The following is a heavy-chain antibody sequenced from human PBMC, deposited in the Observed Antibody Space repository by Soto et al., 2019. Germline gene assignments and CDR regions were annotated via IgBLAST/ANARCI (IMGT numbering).Heavy chain of an antibody. CDR3: AKARNSCNWNYHYFDY. D-gene: IGHD1-7*01. CDR1: GFTFSIYG. V-gene: IGHV3-30*18. CDR2: ISYDGSNK. J-gene: IGHJ4*02. Sequence: GGSLRLSCAASGFTFSIYGMHWVRQAPGKGLEWVAVISYDGSNKYYADSVKGRFTISRDKSKNTLYLQMNSLRAEDSAVYSCAKARNSCNWNYHYFDYWGLGTQVTVSS.